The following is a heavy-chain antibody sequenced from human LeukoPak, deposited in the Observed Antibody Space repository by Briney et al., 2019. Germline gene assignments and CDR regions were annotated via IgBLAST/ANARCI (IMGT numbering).Heavy chain of an antibody. D-gene: IGHD2-15*01. CDR3: ARESFRMRESKTWFDP. CDR1: GFTFSSYS. V-gene: IGHV3-21*01. J-gene: IGHJ5*02. CDR2: ISSSSSYI. Sequence: GGSLRLSCAASGFTFSSYSMNWLRQAPGQGLAWVSSISSSSSYIYYADSVKGRFTISRYNAKNSLYLQMNSLRAEDTAVYYSARESFRMRESKTWFDPWGQGTLVTVSS.